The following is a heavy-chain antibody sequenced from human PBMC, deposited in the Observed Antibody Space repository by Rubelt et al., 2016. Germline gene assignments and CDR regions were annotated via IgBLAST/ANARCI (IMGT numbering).Heavy chain of an antibody. J-gene: IGHJ3*02. CDR3: ARGYYSDGRAAFDI. D-gene: IGHD3-10*01. V-gene: IGHV4-59*11. Sequence: QVQLQESGPGLVKPSATLSLTCTVSGDSISSRYWSWLRQPPGKGLEWIGYIYYSGSTNYNPSLKGRVPISVDTSKNQFSLNLTSVTAADKAVYYGARGYYSDGRAAFDIWGQGTMVTVSS. CDR2: IYYSGST. CDR1: GDSISSRY.